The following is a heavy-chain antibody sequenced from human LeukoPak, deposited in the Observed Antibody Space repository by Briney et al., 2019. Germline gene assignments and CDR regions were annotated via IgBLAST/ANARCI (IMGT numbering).Heavy chain of an antibody. CDR2: INHSGST. CDR3: ARGLGDSSVYYSSYFDY. Sequence: SETLSLTCAVYGGSFSGYYWSWIRQPPGKGLEWIGQINHSGSTNYNPSLKGRVTISVDTSKNQFSLKLSSVTAADTAVYYCARGLGDSSVYYSSYFDYWGQGTLVTVSS. D-gene: IGHD3-22*01. J-gene: IGHJ4*02. V-gene: IGHV4-34*01. CDR1: GGSFSGYY.